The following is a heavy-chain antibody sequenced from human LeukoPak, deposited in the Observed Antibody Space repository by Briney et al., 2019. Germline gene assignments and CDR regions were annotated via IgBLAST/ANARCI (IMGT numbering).Heavy chain of an antibody. J-gene: IGHJ4*02. D-gene: IGHD2-2*01. CDR3: ARHREGTTQVGLFNY. V-gene: IGHV3-7*01. Sequence: GGSLRLSCAASGFTSTTYWMAWVRQAPGKGLEWVANIRQDGGEKYYVDSVKGRFTISRDNAQNSLYLHINSLGAEDTAVYYCARHREGTTQVGLFNYWGQGTLVTVSS. CDR2: IRQDGGEK. CDR1: GFTSTTYW.